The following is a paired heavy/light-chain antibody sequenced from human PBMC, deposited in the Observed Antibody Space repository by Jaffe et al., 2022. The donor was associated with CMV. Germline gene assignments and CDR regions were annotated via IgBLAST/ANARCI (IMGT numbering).Heavy chain of an antibody. CDR1: GFTFSSYA. CDR2: ISGSGGST. Sequence: EVQLLESGGGLVQPGGSLRLSCAASGFTFSSYAMSWVRQAPGKGLEWVSAISGSGGSTYYADSVKGRFTISRDNSKNTLYLQMNSLRAEDTAVYYCAKAVYYYYDSSGYYFRGSYFDYWGQGTLVTVSS. CDR3: AKAVYYYYDSSGYYFRGSYFDY. V-gene: IGHV3-23*01. D-gene: IGHD3-22*01. J-gene: IGHJ4*02.
Light chain of an antibody. CDR1: QGISSY. J-gene: IGKJ1*01. CDR2: AAS. Sequence: AIRMTQSPSSFSASTGDRVTITCRASQGISSYLAWYQQKPGKAPKLLIYAASTLQSGVPSRFSGSGSGTDFTLTISCLQSEDFATYYCQQYYSYHGTFGQGTKVEIK. CDR3: QQYYSYHGT. V-gene: IGKV1-8*01.